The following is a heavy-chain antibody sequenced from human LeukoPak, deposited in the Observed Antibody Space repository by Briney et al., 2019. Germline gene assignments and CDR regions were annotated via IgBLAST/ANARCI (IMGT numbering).Heavy chain of an antibody. CDR2: ISGSNSYI. J-gene: IGHJ4*02. V-gene: IGHV3-21*01. CDR1: GFAFSSYG. Sequence: GGSLRLSCAASGFAFSSYGIHWVRQAPGKGLEWVSSISGSNSYIYYADSMKGRFTISRDNAKNSLYLQMNSLRAEDTAVYYCARGYGSGSSHIDYWGQGTLVTVSS. D-gene: IGHD3-10*01. CDR3: ARGYGSGSSHIDY.